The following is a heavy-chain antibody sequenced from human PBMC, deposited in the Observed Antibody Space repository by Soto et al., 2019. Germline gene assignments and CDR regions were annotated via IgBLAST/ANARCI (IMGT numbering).Heavy chain of an antibody. V-gene: IGHV4-61*01. CDR3: AGYNWNYYFDP. J-gene: IGHJ5*02. Sequence: ETLSLTCTVSGGSVRDGSYYWAWLRQPPGKGLEWIGHIYHSGSTIYNPSLKSRVTISIDTSKSQFSLNLNSMTAADTAVYYCAGYNWNYYFDPWGQGTLVTVSS. CDR1: GGSVRDGSYY. CDR2: IYHSGST. D-gene: IGHD1-7*01.